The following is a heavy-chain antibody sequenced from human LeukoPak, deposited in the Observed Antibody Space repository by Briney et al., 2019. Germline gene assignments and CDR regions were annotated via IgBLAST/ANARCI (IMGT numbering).Heavy chain of an antibody. CDR3: ARDRSYCSGGSCFPYNWFDP. D-gene: IGHD2-15*01. CDR1: GGSISSSTYY. CDR2: INYSGST. J-gene: IGHJ5*02. Sequence: SETLSLTCTVSGGSISSSTYYWGWIRQPPGKGLEWIGTINYSGSTFYNPSLKSRVTISVDTSKNQFSLKLSSVTAADTAVYYCARDRSYCSGGSCFPYNWFDPWGQGTLVTVSS. V-gene: IGHV4-39*02.